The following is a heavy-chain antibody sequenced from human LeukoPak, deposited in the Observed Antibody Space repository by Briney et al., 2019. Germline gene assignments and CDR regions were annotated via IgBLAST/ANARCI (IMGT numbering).Heavy chain of an antibody. D-gene: IGHD6-13*01. CDR3: AASSGWFRPFDY. CDR2: INSDGSST. J-gene: IGHJ4*02. CDR1: GFTFSSYW. Sequence: GGSLRLSCAASGFTFSSYWMHWVRQAPGNGLAWVSRINSDGSSTSYADSVKGRFTISRDNAKNTLYLQMNSLRAEDTAVYYCAASSGWFRPFDYWGQGTLVTVSS. V-gene: IGHV3-74*01.